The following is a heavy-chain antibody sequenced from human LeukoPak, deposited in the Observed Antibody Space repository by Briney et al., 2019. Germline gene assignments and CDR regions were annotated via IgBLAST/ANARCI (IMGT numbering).Heavy chain of an antibody. D-gene: IGHD3-3*01. CDR1: GFTFSNYE. Sequence: PGGSLRLSCAASGFTFSNYEMNRVRQAPGKGLEWVSYISSGGTAVKYADSVKGRFTISRDSARNSLYLQMNSLRAEDTAIYYCAGGPEAYYFYYMDVWGEGTTVTISS. V-gene: IGHV3-48*03. CDR2: ISSGGTAV. CDR3: AGGPEAYYFYYMDV. J-gene: IGHJ6*03.